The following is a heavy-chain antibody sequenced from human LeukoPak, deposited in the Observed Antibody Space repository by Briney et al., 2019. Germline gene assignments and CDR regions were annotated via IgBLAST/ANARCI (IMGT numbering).Heavy chain of an antibody. CDR1: GYTFTSYG. CDR3: ARETYYYDSSGYSPWDY. V-gene: IGHV1-18*01. Sequence: APVKVSCKASGYTFTSYGISWVRQAPGQGLEWMGWISAYNGNTNYAQKLQGRVTMTTDTSTSTAYMELRSLRSDDTAVYYCARETYYYDSSGYSPWDYWGQGTLVTVSS. CDR2: ISAYNGNT. D-gene: IGHD3-22*01. J-gene: IGHJ4*02.